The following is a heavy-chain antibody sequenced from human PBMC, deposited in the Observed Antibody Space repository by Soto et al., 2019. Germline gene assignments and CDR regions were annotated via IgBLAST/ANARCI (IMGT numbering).Heavy chain of an antibody. CDR3: ASHQRIQLWHLR. J-gene: IGHJ4*02. CDR2: ISSSSSYI. Sequence: GGSLRLSCAASGFTFSSYSMNWVRQAPGKGLEWVSSISSSSSYIYYADSVKGRFTISRDNAKNSLYLQMNSLRAEDTAVYYCASHQRIQLWHLRWGQGTLVTVS. V-gene: IGHV3-21*01. CDR1: GFTFSSYS. D-gene: IGHD5-18*01.